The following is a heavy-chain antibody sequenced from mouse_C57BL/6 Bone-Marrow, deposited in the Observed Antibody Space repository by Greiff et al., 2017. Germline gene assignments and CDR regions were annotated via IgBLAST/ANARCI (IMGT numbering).Heavy chain of an antibody. J-gene: IGHJ2*01. CDR1: GYTFTSYW. D-gene: IGHD1-1*01. CDR3: ARSYYGNYFDY. Sequence: VQLQESGAELVRPGSSVKLSCKASGYTFTSYWMHWVKQRPIQGLEWIGNIDPSDSETHYNQKFKDKATLTVDKSSSTAYMQLSSLTSEDSAVYYCARSYYGNYFDYWGQGTTLTVSS. CDR2: IDPSDSET. V-gene: IGHV1-52*01.